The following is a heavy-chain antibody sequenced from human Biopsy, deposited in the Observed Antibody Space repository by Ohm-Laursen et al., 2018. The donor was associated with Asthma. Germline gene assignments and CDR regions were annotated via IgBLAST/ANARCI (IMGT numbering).Heavy chain of an antibody. Sequence: GSLRLSCAASGFTFGDYWMSWVRQVPGKGLEWVANIKHDGSEKNHVGSLKGRFTISRDNAKNLLFLQMNSLRAEDTAVYYCARTFHFWSPYHAEHYQLWGQGTLVTVSS. V-gene: IGHV3-7*01. CDR3: ARTFHFWSPYHAEHYQL. J-gene: IGHJ1*01. CDR2: IKHDGSEK. D-gene: IGHD3-3*01. CDR1: GFTFGDYW.